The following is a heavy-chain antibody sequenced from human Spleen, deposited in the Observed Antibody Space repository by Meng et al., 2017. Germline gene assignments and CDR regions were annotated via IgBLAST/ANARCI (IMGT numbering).Heavy chain of an antibody. CDR2: ITWNSDRI. V-gene: IGHV3-9*01. Sequence: SLKISCAASGFTFDDYAMHWVRQAPGKGLEWVSGITWNSDRIAYADSVKGRFTISRDNAKNSLYLQMNTLRGEDTAFYYCAKDISHDYGGNSFFQHWGRGTLVTVSS. CDR1: GFTFDDYA. D-gene: IGHD4-23*01. CDR3: AKDISHDYGGNSFFQH. J-gene: IGHJ1*01.